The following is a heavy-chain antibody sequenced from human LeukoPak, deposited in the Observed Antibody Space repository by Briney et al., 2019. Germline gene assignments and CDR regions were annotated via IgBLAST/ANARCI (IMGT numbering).Heavy chain of an antibody. Sequence: ASVKVSCKASGYTFTSFHMHWARQAPGQGLEWTGIINPSGGSASYAQKFQGRVTMTSDTSTGTVYMELSSLRSEDTAVYYCARKYGDYVGFDYWGQGTVVTVSS. J-gene: IGHJ4*02. D-gene: IGHD4-17*01. CDR1: GYTFTSFH. CDR3: ARKYGDYVGFDY. CDR2: INPSGGSA. V-gene: IGHV1-46*01.